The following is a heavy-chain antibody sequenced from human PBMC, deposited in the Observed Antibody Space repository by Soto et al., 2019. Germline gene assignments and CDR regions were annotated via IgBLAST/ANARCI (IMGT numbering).Heavy chain of an antibody. D-gene: IGHD3-9*01. Sequence: SVKVSCKASGGTFSSYAFSWVRQAPGQGLEWMGGIIPIFGTANYAQKFQGRVVITADESTSTAYMELSSLRSEDTAVYYCARGTGYYDILTGYYRISSYFNYWGQGTLVTVSS. CDR1: GGTFSSYA. V-gene: IGHV1-69*13. CDR3: ARGTGYYDILTGYYRISSYFNY. J-gene: IGHJ4*02. CDR2: IIPIFGTA.